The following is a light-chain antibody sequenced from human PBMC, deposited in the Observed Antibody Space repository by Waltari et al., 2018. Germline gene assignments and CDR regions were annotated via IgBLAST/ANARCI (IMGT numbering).Light chain of an antibody. CDR3: QSYDDSLSGWV. Sequence: QSVLTQPPSVSGAPGQRVTISCTGSSSNIGSVYDLHWYQQLPGTAPKLLIYGNVVRPSGVPDRFSASKSGTSASLAITGLQAEDEADYYCQSYDDSLSGWVFGGGTKVTVL. V-gene: IGLV1-40*01. CDR2: GNV. J-gene: IGLJ3*02. CDR1: SSNIGSVYD.